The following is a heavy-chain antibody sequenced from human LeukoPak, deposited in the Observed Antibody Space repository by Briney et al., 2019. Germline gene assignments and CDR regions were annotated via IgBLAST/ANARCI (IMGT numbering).Heavy chain of an antibody. D-gene: IGHD4-17*01. J-gene: IGHJ6*04. CDR3: ARVLATVTTGGMDV. V-gene: IGHV4-61*01. CDR1: GGSVSSGSYY. Sequence: KPSETLSLTRTVSGGSVSSGSYYWSWIRQPPGKGLGWVGYIYYSGSTNYNPSLKSRVTISVDTSKNQFSLKLSSVTAADTAVYYCARVLATVTTGGMDVWGKGTTVTVSS. CDR2: IYYSGST.